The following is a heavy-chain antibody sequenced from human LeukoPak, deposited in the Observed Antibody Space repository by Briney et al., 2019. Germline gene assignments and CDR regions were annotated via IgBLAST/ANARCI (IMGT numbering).Heavy chain of an antibody. Sequence: LSLTCAVYGGSFSGYYWGWIRQPPGKGLEWLSYISSSSSTIYYADSVKGRFTISRDNAKNSLYLQMNTLRAEDTAVYYCARSLYGSFDYWGQGTLVTVSS. J-gene: IGHJ4*02. D-gene: IGHD3-10*01. CDR2: ISSSSSTI. CDR1: GGSFSGYY. V-gene: IGHV3-11*04. CDR3: ARSLYGSFDY.